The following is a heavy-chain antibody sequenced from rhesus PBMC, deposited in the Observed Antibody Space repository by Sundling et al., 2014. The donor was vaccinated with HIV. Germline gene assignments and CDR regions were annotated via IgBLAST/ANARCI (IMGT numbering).Heavy chain of an antibody. J-gene: IGHJ4*01. V-gene: IGHV4-147*01. D-gene: IGHD2-21*01. CDR3: ARVKSGPFSLRFDS. Sequence: QVQLQESGPGLVKSSETLSLTCAVSGGSISGNYWNWIRQPPGKGLEWIGRIDGTTGSTRYNPSLTSRVTISTETSKNQFSLKLSSVTAADTAVYYCARVKSGPFSLRFDSWGQGVLVTVSS. CDR2: IDGTTGST. CDR1: GGSISGNY.